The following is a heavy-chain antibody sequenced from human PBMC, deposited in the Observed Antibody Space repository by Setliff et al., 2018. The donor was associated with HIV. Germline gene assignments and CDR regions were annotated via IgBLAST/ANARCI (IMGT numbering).Heavy chain of an antibody. J-gene: IGHJ4*02. D-gene: IGHD6-19*01. CDR2: ISPYSGIT. V-gene: IGHV1-18*01. CDR3: ARTLYSSFSSFDY. CDR1: GYTFTSFG. Sequence: ASVKVSCKASGYTFTSFGITWVRQAPGQGLEWMGWISPYSGITDFAEKLQDRVTMTTDRSTTTAYMELRNLRADDTAVYFCARTLYSSFSSFDYWGQGTLVTVSS.